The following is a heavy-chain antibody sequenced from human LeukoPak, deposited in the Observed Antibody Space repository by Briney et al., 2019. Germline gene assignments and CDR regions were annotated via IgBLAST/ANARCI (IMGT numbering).Heavy chain of an antibody. CDR2: IYYTGST. V-gene: IGHV4-59*01. CDR1: GGSISSYY. J-gene: IGHJ3*02. D-gene: IGHD3-22*01. CDR3: ARDGYYYDSSGYYDRTGAFDI. Sequence: SETLSLTCSVSGGSISSYYWSWIRQPPGKGLEWIGYIYYTGSTNYNPSLKSRVTISVDTSKNQFSLKLSSVTAADTAVYYCARDGYYYDSSGYYDRTGAFDIWGQGTMVTVSS.